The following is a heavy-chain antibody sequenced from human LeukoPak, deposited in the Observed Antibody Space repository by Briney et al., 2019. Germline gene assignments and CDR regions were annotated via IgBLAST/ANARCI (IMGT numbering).Heavy chain of an antibody. D-gene: IGHD3-10*01. J-gene: IGHJ4*02. CDR1: GYTFTSYY. CDR2: INPSGGST. Sequence: ASVKVSCKASGYTFTSYYMHWVRQAPGQGLEWMGFINPSGGSTSYAQKFQGRVTMTRGTSTSTVYMELSSLRSEDTAMYYCTRNADSGLDYWGQGTLVTVSS. CDR3: TRNADSGLDY. V-gene: IGHV1-46*03.